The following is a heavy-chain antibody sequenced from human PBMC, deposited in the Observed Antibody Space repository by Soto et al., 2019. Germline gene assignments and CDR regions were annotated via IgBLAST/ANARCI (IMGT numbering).Heavy chain of an antibody. CDR2: IYYSGST. D-gene: IGHD4-4*01. CDR1: GGYIRSGGYY. J-gene: IGHJ4*02. V-gene: IGHV4-31*03. CDR3: AAGNPNFDY. Sequence: KPSETLCFTCTLYGGYIRSGGYYWSWIRQHPGKGLEWIGYIYYSGSTCYNPSLKSRVTISVDTSKNQFSLKLSSVTAADPAVYYCAAGNPNFDYWGQGTMVTVSS.